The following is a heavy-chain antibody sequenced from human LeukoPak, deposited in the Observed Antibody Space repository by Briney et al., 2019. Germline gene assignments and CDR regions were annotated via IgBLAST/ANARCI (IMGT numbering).Heavy chain of an antibody. CDR3: ARVSSAQWLVGFNFDY. CDR2: ISVYNGNK. J-gene: IGHJ4*02. Sequence: ASVKVSCKASGYTFNSYGITWVRQAPGQGLEWMGWISVYNGNKNYAQKFQGRVTMTTDTSTSTAYMEVRSLRSDDTAVYYCARVSSAQWLVGFNFDYWGQGTLVTVSS. V-gene: IGHV1-18*01. D-gene: IGHD6-19*01. CDR1: GYTFNSYG.